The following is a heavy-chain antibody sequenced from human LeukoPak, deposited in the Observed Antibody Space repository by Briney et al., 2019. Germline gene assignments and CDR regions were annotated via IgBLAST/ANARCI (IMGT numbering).Heavy chain of an antibody. V-gene: IGHV1-69*13. CDR2: IIPIFGTA. CDR3: ARGPDSSGYNSEYSFEY. CDR1: GGTFSSYA. Sequence: GASVNVSCKASGGTFSSYAISWVRQAPGQGLEWMGGIIPIFGTANYAQKFQGRVTITADESTSTAYMELSSLRAEDTAVYYCARGPDSSGYNSEYSFEYWGQGTLVTVSS. J-gene: IGHJ4*02. D-gene: IGHD3-22*01.